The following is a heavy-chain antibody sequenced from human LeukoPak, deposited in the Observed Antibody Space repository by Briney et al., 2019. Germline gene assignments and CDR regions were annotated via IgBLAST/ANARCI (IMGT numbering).Heavy chain of an antibody. V-gene: IGHV1-46*01. CDR1: GFTFTKYY. CDR2: INPSDGAT. CDR3: AREPRGGLSGSVGGLFASYYTYYYMDV. J-gene: IGHJ6*03. Sequence: ASVKVSCKASGFTFTKYYIHWVRQAPGQGLEWMGMINPSDGATTYAQRFQGRVTLTRDMSTTTVYMDLRSLRSEDTAVYFCAREPRGGLSGSVGGLFASYYTYYYMDVWGRGTTVTVSS. D-gene: IGHD1-26*01.